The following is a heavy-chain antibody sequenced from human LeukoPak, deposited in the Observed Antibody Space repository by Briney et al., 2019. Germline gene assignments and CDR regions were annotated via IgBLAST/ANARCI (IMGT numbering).Heavy chain of an antibody. CDR2: IIPILGIA. CDR1: GGTFSSYA. Sequence: SVKVSCKASGGTFSSYAISWVRQAPGQGLEWMGRIIPILGIANYAQKFQGRVTITADKSTSTAYMELSSLRSEDAAVYYCATPSRGYSYGCFDYWGQGTLVTVSS. J-gene: IGHJ4*02. CDR3: ATPSRGYSYGCFDY. V-gene: IGHV1-69*04. D-gene: IGHD5-18*01.